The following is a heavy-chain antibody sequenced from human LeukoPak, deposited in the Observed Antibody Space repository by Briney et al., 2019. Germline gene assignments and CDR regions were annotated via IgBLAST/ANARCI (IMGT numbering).Heavy chain of an antibody. J-gene: IGHJ4*02. CDR2: IIPILGIA. V-gene: IGHV1-69*02. CDR1: GGTFSSYT. D-gene: IGHD5-18*01. Sequence: SVKVSCKASGGTFSSYTISWVRQAPGQGLEWMGRIIPILGIANYAQKFQGRVTITADKSTSTAYMELSSLRSEDTAVYYCARSSDTAMVTYGNFDYWGQGTLVTVSS. CDR3: ARSSDTAMVTYGNFDY.